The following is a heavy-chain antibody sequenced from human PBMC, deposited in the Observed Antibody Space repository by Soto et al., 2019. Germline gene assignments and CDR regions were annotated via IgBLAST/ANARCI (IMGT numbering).Heavy chain of an antibody. CDR2: IIPIFGTA. D-gene: IGHD2-2*01. CDR3: AREVRDSVVVPAAMLGSWFDP. J-gene: IGHJ5*02. CDR1: GGTFSSYA. Sequence: QVQLVQSGAEVKKPGSSVKVSCKASGGTFSSYAISWVRQAPGQGLEWMGGIIPIFGTANYAQKFQGRVTITADESTSTAYMELSSPRSEDTAVYYCAREVRDSVVVPAAMLGSWFDPWGQGTLVTVSS. V-gene: IGHV1-69*01.